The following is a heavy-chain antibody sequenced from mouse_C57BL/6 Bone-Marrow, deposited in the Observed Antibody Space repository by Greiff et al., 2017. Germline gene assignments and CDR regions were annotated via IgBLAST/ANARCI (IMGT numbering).Heavy chain of an antibody. V-gene: IGHV5-4*01. J-gene: IGHJ3*01. CDR1: GFTFSSYA. Sequence: EVQVVESGGGLVKPGGSLKLSCAASGFTFSSYAMSWVRQTPEKRLEWVATISDGGSYTYYPDNVKGRFTISRDNAKNNLYLQISHLKSEDTAMYYCARQVWTGTFAYWGQGTLVTVSA. CDR3: ARQVWTGTFAY. D-gene: IGHD4-1*01. CDR2: ISDGGSYT.